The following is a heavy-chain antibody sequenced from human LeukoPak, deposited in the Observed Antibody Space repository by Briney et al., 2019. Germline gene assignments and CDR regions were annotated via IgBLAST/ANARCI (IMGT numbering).Heavy chain of an antibody. CDR3: ATFRFLGT. Sequence: GGSLRLSCAASGFTFNNYWMTWVRQGPGKGLEWVANIKPGGNEKYYVDSVKGRFTISRDNVKNSLYLQMNSLRAEDTAIYYCATFRFLGTWGQGTMVTVST. CDR1: GFTFNNYW. J-gene: IGHJ3*01. CDR2: IKPGGNEK. D-gene: IGHD3-3*01. V-gene: IGHV3-7*03.